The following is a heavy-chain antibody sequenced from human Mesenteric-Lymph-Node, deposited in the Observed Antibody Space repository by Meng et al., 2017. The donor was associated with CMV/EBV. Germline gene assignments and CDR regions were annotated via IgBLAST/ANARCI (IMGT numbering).Heavy chain of an antibody. CDR2: IFSGGST. Sequence: GESLKISCAASGFTVSSNYMSWVRQAPGKGLEWVSVIFSGGSTYSADSVKGRFTISRDNSQNTLYLQMNSLRADDTAVYYCARGDDYDDYWGQGTLVTVSS. D-gene: IGHD4/OR15-4a*01. V-gene: IGHV3-53*01. CDR1: GFTVSSNY. CDR3: ARGDDYDDY. J-gene: IGHJ4*02.